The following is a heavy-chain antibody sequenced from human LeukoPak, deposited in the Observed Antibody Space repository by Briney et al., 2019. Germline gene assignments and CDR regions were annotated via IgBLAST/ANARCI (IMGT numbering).Heavy chain of an antibody. V-gene: IGHV3-23*01. J-gene: IGHJ4*02. Sequence: GGSLRLSCAASGFTFRIYGMNWVRQAPGKGLEWVSGISPGGEIPYYADSVKGRFTISRDNSKNTLYLQMNSLRAEDTAVYYCAKESPNYSGYESYFDYWGQGTLVTVSS. CDR2: ISPGGEIP. D-gene: IGHD5-12*01. CDR3: AKESPNYSGYESYFDY. CDR1: GFTFRIYG.